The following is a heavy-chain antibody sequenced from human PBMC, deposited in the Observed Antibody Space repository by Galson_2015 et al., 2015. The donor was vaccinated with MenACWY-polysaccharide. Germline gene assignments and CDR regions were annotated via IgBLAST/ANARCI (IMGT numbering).Heavy chain of an antibody. J-gene: IGHJ3*02. CDR2: ISSSGSTV. D-gene: IGHD2-2*01. CDR3: AREGGGGGYCSSTSCRGAFDI. CDR1: GFTFSDYY. V-gene: IGHV3-11*01. Sequence: SLRLSCAASGFTFSDYYMTWIRQAPGKGLDWVSYISSSGSTVDYADSVKGRFTISRDNAKNSLYLQMSSLRAEATAVYYCAREGGGGGYCSSTSCRGAFDIWGQGTVVTVSS.